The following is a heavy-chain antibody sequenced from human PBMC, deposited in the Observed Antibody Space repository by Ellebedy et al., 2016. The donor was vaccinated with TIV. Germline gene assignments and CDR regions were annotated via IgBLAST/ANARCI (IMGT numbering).Heavy chain of an antibody. V-gene: IGHV1-46*04. Sequence: AASVKVSCKASGYTFSSYYMHWVRQAPGQGLEWMGIINPSGGSTTYAQNLQGRVTMTRDTSTTTVYMELSSLRSEDTAVYYCARDNAKVCSGGSCYFDYWGQGTLVTVSS. CDR3: ARDNAKVCSGGSCYFDY. D-gene: IGHD2-15*01. J-gene: IGHJ4*02. CDR2: INPSGGST. CDR1: GYTFSSYY.